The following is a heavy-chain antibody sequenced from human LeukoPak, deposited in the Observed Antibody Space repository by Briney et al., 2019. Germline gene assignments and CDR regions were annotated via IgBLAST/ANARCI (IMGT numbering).Heavy chain of an antibody. J-gene: IGHJ4*02. CDR1: GGSFSGYY. Sequence: SETLSLTCAVYGGSFSGYYWSWIRQPPGKGLEWIGEINHSGSTNHNPSLKSRVTISVDTSKNQFSLKLSSVTAADTAVYYCARITRVAARLRGTSADYWGQGTLVTVSS. CDR3: ARITRVAARLRGTSADY. V-gene: IGHV4-34*01. D-gene: IGHD6-6*01. CDR2: INHSGST.